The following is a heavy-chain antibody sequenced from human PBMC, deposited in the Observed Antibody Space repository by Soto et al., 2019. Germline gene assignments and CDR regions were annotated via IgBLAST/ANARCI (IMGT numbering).Heavy chain of an antibody. CDR3: ARSLGLFFDS. D-gene: IGHD1-26*01. Sequence: QVQLVESGGGVVQPGRSLRLSCAASGFTFSSYGMHWVRQAPGKGLEWVAVIRYDGSNKYYADSVKGRFTISRDNSKNTLYLQMNSLRAEDTAVYYCARSLGLFFDSWGQGTLVTVSS. V-gene: IGHV3-33*01. CDR2: IRYDGSNK. CDR1: GFTFSSYG. J-gene: IGHJ4*02.